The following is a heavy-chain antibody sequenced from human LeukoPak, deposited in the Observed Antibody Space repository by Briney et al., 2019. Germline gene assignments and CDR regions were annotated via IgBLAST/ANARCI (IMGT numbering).Heavy chain of an antibody. J-gene: IGHJ4*02. CDR2: IFYSGST. D-gene: IGHD6-13*01. CDR1: AGSISSSSYY. V-gene: IGHV4-39*01. CDR3: ARRAAGAGDFDY. Sequence: NPSETLSLTRTVSAGSISSSSYYWGWIRQPPGKGLEWIGSIFYSGSTYYNPFLKSRVAISVDTSKNQFSLNLSPVTAADTAVYYCARRAAGAGDFDYWGQGTLVTVSS.